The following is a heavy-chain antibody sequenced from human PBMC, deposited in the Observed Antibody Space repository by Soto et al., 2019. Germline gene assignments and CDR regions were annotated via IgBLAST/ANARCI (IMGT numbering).Heavy chain of an antibody. V-gene: IGHV4-31*03. CDR2: IYYSGST. CDR3: ARVPRP. Sequence: LSPACTLARRSLSSRGTYWNGIRQHPGKDLEWIGYIYYSGSTHYNPSLKSRVTISGDTSKNQFSLMLSSVTAADTAVYYCARVPRPWGQGTLVTVSS. J-gene: IGHJ5*02. CDR1: RRSLSSRGTY.